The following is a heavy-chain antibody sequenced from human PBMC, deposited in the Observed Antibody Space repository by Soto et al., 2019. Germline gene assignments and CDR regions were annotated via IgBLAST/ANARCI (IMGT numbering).Heavy chain of an antibody. CDR3: ARAPAPSSFPYQIYRSYGMDV. CDR2: INQSGGT. V-gene: IGHV4-34*01. CDR1: GGSLSGYI. J-gene: IGHJ6*02. Sequence: QVQLQQWGAGLLKPSETLSLTCAVYGGSLSGYIWSWIRQPPGKGLEWIGEINQSGGTDYNSSLKSRVTISVDTPKTQLYLKFPSVTAADTAVYYCARAPAPSSFPYQIYRSYGMDVWGQGTTVTVSS. D-gene: IGHD2-2*01.